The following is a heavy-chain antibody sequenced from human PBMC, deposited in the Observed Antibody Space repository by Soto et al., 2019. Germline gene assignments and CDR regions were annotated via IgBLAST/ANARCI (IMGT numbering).Heavy chain of an antibody. CDR1: GYTLTELS. D-gene: IGHD3-10*01. Sequence: ASVKVSCKVSGYTLTELSMHWVRQAPGKGLEWMGGFDPEDGETIYAQKFQGRVTMTEDTSTDTAYMELSSLRSEDTAVCYCAAVLLWFGESTTGWFDPWGQGTLVTVSS. J-gene: IGHJ5*02. CDR2: FDPEDGET. CDR3: AAVLLWFGESTTGWFDP. V-gene: IGHV1-24*01.